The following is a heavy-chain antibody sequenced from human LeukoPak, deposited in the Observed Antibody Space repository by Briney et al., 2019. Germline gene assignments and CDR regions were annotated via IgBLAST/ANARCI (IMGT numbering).Heavy chain of an antibody. D-gene: IGHD1-26*01. CDR2: INSDGSST. V-gene: IGHV3-74*01. J-gene: IGHJ3*02. CDR1: GFTFSSYW. CDR3: AGVDVIEGGKHAFDI. Sequence: PGGSLRLSCAASGFTFSSYWMHWVRQAPGKGLVWVSRINSDGSSTSYADSVKGRFTISRDNAKNTLYLQMNSLRAEDTAVYYCAGVDVIEGGKHAFDIWGQGTMVTVSS.